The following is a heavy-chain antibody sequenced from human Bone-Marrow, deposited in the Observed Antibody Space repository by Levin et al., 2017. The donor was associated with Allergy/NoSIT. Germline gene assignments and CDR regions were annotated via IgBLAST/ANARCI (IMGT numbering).Heavy chain of an antibody. V-gene: IGHV3-23*01. J-gene: IGHJ5*02. D-gene: IGHD3/OR15-3a*01. CDR3: ARDWTAAIGTTSWFGP. CDR2: ITGSGGQT. Sequence: GESLKISCAASRITFDFDLYGMIWVRQAPGKGLEWVSGITGSGGQTYYADSVKGRFTMSRDNSKNRVFLQMKTGRAEDAAIYYCARDWTAAIGTTSWFGPWGQGTRVTVS. CDR1: RITFDFDLYG.